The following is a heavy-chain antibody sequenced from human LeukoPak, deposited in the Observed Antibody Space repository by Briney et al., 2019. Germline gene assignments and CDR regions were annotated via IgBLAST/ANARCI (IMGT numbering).Heavy chain of an antibody. D-gene: IGHD5-24*01. CDR1: GGSISSYY. CDR2: IYNSGTT. V-gene: IGHV4-59*01. Sequence: SETLSLTCTVSGGSISSYYWSWIRQPPGKGLEWIGYIYNSGTTNYNPSLKSRVTISVDTSKNQFSLKLSSVTAADTAIYYCAKSFSETERATITAYWGQGTLVTVSS. CDR3: AKSFSETERATITAY. J-gene: IGHJ4*02.